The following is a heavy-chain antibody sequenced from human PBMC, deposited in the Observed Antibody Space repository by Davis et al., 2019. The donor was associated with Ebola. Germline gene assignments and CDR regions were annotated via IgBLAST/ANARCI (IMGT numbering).Heavy chain of an antibody. D-gene: IGHD3-22*01. J-gene: IGHJ4*02. CDR1: GITFSRYA. V-gene: IGHV3-30*04. Sequence: GESLKISCAVSGITFSRYAMHWVRQAPGKGLEWVTDIAYDGRYESYAESVKGRFTISRDNSKSTLYLQMNSLRVDDTAVYFCARDGPNYDVDYWGQGTLVTVSS. CDR2: IAYDGRYE. CDR3: ARDGPNYDVDY.